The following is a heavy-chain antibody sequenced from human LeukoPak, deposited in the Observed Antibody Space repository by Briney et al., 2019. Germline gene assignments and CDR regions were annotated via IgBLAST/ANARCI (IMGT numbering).Heavy chain of an antibody. J-gene: IGHJ5*02. D-gene: IGHD3-3*01. Sequence: PSETLSLTCTVSGGSISSYYWSWIRQPPGKGLEWIGYIYYSGSTNYNPSLKSRVTISVDTSKNQFSLKLSSVTAADTAVYYCARGHPGVVEISNWFDPWGQGTLVTVSS. CDR2: IYYSGST. CDR1: GGSISSYY. CDR3: ARGHPGVVEISNWFDP. V-gene: IGHV4-59*08.